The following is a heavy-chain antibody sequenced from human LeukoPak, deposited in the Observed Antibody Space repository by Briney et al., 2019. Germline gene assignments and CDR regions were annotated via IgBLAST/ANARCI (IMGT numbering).Heavy chain of an antibody. CDR1: GYTFTDYF. J-gene: IGHJ6*02. D-gene: IGHD5-12*01. Sequence: ASVKVSCKASGYTFTDYFVHWVRQAPGQGLEWMGRINPNGGGTHYSQKFDGRVTMTRDTSISTAYMELSRLRSEDTAVYYCARDKYRPGYYGMDVWGQGTTVTVSS. CDR3: ARDKYRPGYYGMDV. V-gene: IGHV1-2*06. CDR2: INPNGGGT.